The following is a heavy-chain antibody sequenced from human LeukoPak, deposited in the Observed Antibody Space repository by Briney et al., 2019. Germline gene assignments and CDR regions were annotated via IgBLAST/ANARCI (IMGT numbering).Heavy chain of an antibody. CDR1: GGSISSSGYY. CDR2: NSGST. J-gene: IGHJ5*02. V-gene: IGHV4-39*01. D-gene: IGHD1-26*01. CDR3: ARHEYSGSYYGLSWFDP. Sequence: PSETLSLTCTVSGGSISSSGYYWGWIRQPPGKGLGWIASNSGSTYYNTSPESGVSISVETSKKPLSLKLSSLTAAATAVYYSARHEYSGSYYGLSWFDPWGQGTLVTVSS.